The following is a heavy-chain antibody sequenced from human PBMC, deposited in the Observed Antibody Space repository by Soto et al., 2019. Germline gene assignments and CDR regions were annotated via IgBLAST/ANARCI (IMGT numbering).Heavy chain of an antibody. CDR2: IYYSGST. V-gene: IGHV4-39*01. CDR1: VGSISSSSYC. J-gene: IGHJ3*02. Sequence: SETLSLTCTVSVGSISSSSYCWGWIRQPPGKGLEWIGSIYYSGSTYYNPSLKSRVTISVDTSKNQFSLKLSSVTAADTAVYYCARQGRNAFDIWGQGTMVTVSS. CDR3: ARQGRNAFDI.